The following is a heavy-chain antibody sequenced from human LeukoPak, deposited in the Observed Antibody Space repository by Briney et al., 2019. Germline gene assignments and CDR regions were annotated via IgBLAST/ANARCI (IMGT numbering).Heavy chain of an antibody. J-gene: IGHJ5*02. Sequence: ASVKVSCKASGYTFTGYYMHWVRQAPGQGLEWMGWINPNSGGTNYAQKFQGRVTMTRDTSISTAYMELSRLRSDDTAVYYCARAPEYYDFWSGCYLNWFDPWGQGTLVTVSS. CDR2: INPNSGGT. D-gene: IGHD3-3*01. CDR1: GYTFTGYY. V-gene: IGHV1-2*02. CDR3: ARAPEYYDFWSGCYLNWFDP.